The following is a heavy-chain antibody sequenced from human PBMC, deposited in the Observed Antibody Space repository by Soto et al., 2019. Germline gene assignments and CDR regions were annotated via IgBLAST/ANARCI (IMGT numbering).Heavy chain of an antibody. CDR3: ARDWGYCSGGSCYSAPYGMDV. Sequence: QVQLVQSGAEVKKPGASVKVSCKASGYTFTSYYMHWVRQAPGQGLEWMGIINPSGGSTSYAQKFQGIVTMTRDTSTSTVYMELSSLRSEDTAVYYCARDWGYCSGGSCYSAPYGMDVWGQGTTVTVSS. CDR2: INPSGGST. D-gene: IGHD2-15*01. J-gene: IGHJ6*02. V-gene: IGHV1-46*01. CDR1: GYTFTSYY.